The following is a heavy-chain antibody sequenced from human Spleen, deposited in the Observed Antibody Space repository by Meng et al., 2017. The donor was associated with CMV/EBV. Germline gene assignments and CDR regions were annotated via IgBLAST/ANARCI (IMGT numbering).Heavy chain of an antibody. CDR2: INPNSGGT. D-gene: IGHD2-15*01. Sequence: QVQLVQSGAEVKKPGASVKVSCKASGYTFTGYYMHWVRQAPGQGLEWMGWINPNSGGTNYAQKFQGRVTMTRDTSISTAYMELSRLRSDDTAVYYCAREAIVVVVAATGWFDPWGQGTLVTVSS. CDR1: GYTFTGYY. CDR3: AREAIVVVVAATGWFDP. V-gene: IGHV1-2*02. J-gene: IGHJ5*02.